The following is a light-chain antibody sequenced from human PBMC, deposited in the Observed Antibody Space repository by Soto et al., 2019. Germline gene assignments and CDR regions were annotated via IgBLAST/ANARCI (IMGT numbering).Light chain of an antibody. Sequence: DIQMTQSPSTLSGSVGDRVTISFRASQTISSWLAWYQQKPGKAPKLLIYDASTLERGVPSRFSGTGSGTEFTLSIDSLQPDDFATYYCQQYHTSSITFGQGTRLEI. CDR1: QTISSW. CDR2: DAS. V-gene: IGKV1-5*01. CDR3: QQYHTSSIT. J-gene: IGKJ5*01.